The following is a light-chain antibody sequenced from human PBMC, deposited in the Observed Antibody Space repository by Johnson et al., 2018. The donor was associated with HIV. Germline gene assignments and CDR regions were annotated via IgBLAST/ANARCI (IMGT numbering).Light chain of an antibody. Sequence: QSVLTQPPSVSAAPGQKVTISCSGSSSNIGNNYVSWYQQLPGTAPKLLIYENNKRPSGIPDRFSGSKSGTSATLGITELQTGDEADYYCGTWDSSLILYVFGTGTKVTVL. CDR2: ENN. J-gene: IGLJ1*01. CDR3: GTWDSSLILYV. V-gene: IGLV1-51*02. CDR1: SSNIGNNY.